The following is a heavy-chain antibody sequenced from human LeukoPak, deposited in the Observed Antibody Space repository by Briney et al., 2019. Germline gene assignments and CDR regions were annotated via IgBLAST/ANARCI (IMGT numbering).Heavy chain of an antibody. D-gene: IGHD6-6*01. J-gene: IGHJ4*02. Sequence: GGSLRLSCAASGFTFSSYGTHWVRRAPGKGLEWVAVISYDGSNKYYADSVKGRFTISRDNSKNTLYLQMNSLRAEDTAVYYCAREDSSSLAVVDYWGQGTLVTVSS. CDR3: AREDSSSLAVVDY. V-gene: IGHV3-30*03. CDR1: GFTFSSYG. CDR2: ISYDGSNK.